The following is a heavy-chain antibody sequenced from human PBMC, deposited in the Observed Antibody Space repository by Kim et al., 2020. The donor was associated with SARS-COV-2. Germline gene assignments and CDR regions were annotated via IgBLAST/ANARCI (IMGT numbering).Heavy chain of an antibody. D-gene: IGHD4-17*01. Sequence: GGSLRLSCTASGFTIGDYAMSWVRQAPGKGLEWVGFIRSTADGGSKEYAASVKGRFTSSRYDYKSNAYLQMKRLETEDTAVYYCTRVIKISTVTWYYYYDGMDVCAQDTT. CDR3: TRVIKISTVTWYYYYDGMDV. J-gene: IGHJ6*02. CDR1: GFTIGDYA. V-gene: IGHV3-49*04. CDR2: IRSTADGGSK.